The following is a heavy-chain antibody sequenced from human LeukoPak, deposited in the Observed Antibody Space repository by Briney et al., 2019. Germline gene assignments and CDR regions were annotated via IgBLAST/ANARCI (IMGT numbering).Heavy chain of an antibody. CDR3: ARGHYYDSSGTPPGGHDY. CDR1: GGSISSSSYY. J-gene: IGHJ4*02. V-gene: IGHV4-39*01. CDR2: IYYSGST. D-gene: IGHD3-22*01. Sequence: SETLSLTCTVSGGSISSSSYYWGWIRQPPGKGLEWIGSIYYSGSTYYNPSLKSRVTISVDTSKNQFSLKLSSVTAADTAVYYCARGHYYDSSGTPPGGHDYWGQGTLVTVSS.